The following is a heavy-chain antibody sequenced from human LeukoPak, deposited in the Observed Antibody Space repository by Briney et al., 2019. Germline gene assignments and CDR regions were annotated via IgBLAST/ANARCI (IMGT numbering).Heavy chain of an antibody. CDR2: IYHSGST. CDR3: ASDYYGSGSYYL. Sequence: ASDTLSLTCTVSGGSISSYYWSWIRQPPGKGLEWIGYIYHSGSTNCNPSLKSRVTISVDTSKSQFSLKLSSVTAADTAVYYCASDYYGSGSYYLWGQGTLVTVSS. D-gene: IGHD3-10*01. J-gene: IGHJ4*02. V-gene: IGHV4-59*07. CDR1: GGSISSYY.